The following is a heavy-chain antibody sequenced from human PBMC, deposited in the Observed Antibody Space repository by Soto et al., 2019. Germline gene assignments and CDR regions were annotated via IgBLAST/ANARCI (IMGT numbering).Heavy chain of an antibody. CDR2: MHYSGST. CDR3: ASTGPICYGCWFDP. V-gene: IGHV4-61*01. CDR1: GDSVSSGSYY. Sequence: QVQLQESGPGLVKPSETLSLTCSVSGDSVSSGSYYWRWIRQPQGKGLEWIGYMHYSGSTHYNPSLKSRVTLSVDTSKDQFSLKLSSVTAADTAVYYCASTGPICYGCWFDPWGQGTLVTVAS. D-gene: IGHD5-18*01. J-gene: IGHJ5*02.